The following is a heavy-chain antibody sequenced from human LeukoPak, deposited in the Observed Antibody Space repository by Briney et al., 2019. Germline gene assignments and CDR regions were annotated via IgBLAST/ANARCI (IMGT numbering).Heavy chain of an antibody. V-gene: IGHV1-2*02. CDR3: ASTFFIDAFDI. J-gene: IGHJ3*02. Sequence: RASVKVSCKASGYTFTGYYMHWVRQAPGQGLEWMGWINPYSGGTNYAQKFQGRVTMTRDTSISTAYMELSRLRSDDTAVYYRASTFFIDAFDIWGQGTMVTVSS. CDR1: GYTFTGYY. CDR2: INPYSGGT. D-gene: IGHD3-3*01.